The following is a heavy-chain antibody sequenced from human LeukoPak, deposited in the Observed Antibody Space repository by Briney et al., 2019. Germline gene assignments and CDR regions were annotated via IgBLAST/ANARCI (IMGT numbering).Heavy chain of an antibody. CDR3: AKGRGLEMSTVTYFDY. CDR1: GFTFSSYG. CDR2: IWYDGSNK. J-gene: IGHJ4*02. D-gene: IGHD4-11*01. V-gene: IGHV3-33*06. Sequence: GGSLRLSCAASGFTFSSYGMHWVRQAPGKGLEWVAVIWYDGSNKYYADSVKGRFTISRDNSKNTLYLQMNSLRVEDTAVYYCAKGRGLEMSTVTYFDYWGQGTLVTVSS.